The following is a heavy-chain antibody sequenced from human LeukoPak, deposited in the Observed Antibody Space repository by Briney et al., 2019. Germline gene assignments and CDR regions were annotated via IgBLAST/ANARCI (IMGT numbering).Heavy chain of an antibody. CDR2: IYYSGST. CDR3: AGRGASYYDFWSGLYRAPRRFDP. D-gene: IGHD3-3*01. Sequence: SETLSLTCTVSGGSISSGDYYWSWIRQPPGKGLEWIGYIYYSGSTYYNPSFKSRVTISVDTSKNQFSLKLSSVTAADTAVYYCAGRGASYYDFWSGLYRAPRRFDPWGQGTLVTVSS. J-gene: IGHJ5*02. V-gene: IGHV4-30-4*01. CDR1: GGSISSGDYY.